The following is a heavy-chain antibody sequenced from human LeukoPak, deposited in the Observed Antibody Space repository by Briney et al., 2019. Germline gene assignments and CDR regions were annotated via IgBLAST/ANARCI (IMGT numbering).Heavy chain of an antibody. CDR1: GGSFSGYY. J-gene: IGHJ4*02. CDR3: AKGYCSSSSCPFDY. CDR2: INHSGST. D-gene: IGHD2-2*01. Sequence: SETLSLTCAVYGGSFSGYYWSWIRQPPGKGLEWIGEINHSGSTNYNPSLKSRVTISVDTSKNQFSLKLSSVTAADTAVYYCAKGYCSSSSCPFDYWGQGTLVTVSS. V-gene: IGHV4-34*01.